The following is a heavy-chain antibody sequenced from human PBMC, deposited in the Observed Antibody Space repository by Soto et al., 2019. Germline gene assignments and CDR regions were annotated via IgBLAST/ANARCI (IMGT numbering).Heavy chain of an antibody. D-gene: IGHD6-19*01. V-gene: IGHV3-NL1*01. CDR3: ARELVSGWSHHPNYFDY. J-gene: IGHJ4*02. CDR1: GFTFSSYG. CDR2: IYSGGST. Sequence: PGGSLRLSCAASGFTFSSYGMHWVRQAPGKGLEWVSVIYSGGSTYYADSVKGRFTISRDNSKNTLYLQMNSLRAEDTAVYYCARELVSGWSHHPNYFDYWGQGTLVTVSS.